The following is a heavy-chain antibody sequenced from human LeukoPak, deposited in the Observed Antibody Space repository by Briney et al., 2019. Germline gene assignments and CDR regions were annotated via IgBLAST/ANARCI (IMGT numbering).Heavy chain of an antibody. J-gene: IGHJ6*03. CDR3: ARGAYCNTTNCYAPDYHYMDV. CDR2: FLSGNL. D-gene: IGHD2-2*01. CDR1: GGSIRNYY. V-gene: IGHV4-59*01. Sequence: KPSETLSLTCTVSGGSIRNYYWSWIRQSPGKGLEWIGYFLSGNLNYNPALKSRLTISVVTSKNQLSLSLSSVTAADTAVYYCARGAYCNTTNCYAPDYHYMDVWGKGTTVTVSS.